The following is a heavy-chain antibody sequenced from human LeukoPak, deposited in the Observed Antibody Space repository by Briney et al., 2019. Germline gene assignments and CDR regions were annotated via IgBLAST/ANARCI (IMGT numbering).Heavy chain of an antibody. D-gene: IGHD2-15*01. CDR1: GASITSYY. V-gene: IGHV4-59*08. J-gene: IGHJ4*02. CDR2: IYYSGST. CDR3: ARQASSGGRLWFDY. Sequence: KPSETLSLTCTVSGASITSYYWSWIRQPPGKALEWIGYIYYSGSTNYNPSLKSRVTISVDTSKNQFSLKLSSVTAADTAVYYCARQASSGGRLWFDYWGQGTLVTVSS.